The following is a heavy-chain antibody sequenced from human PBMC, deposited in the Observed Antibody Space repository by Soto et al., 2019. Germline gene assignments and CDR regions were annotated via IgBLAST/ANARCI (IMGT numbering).Heavy chain of an antibody. CDR3: ARVPHSSGWYPFDY. V-gene: IGHV3-7*01. D-gene: IGHD6-19*01. CDR2: IKQDGSEK. CDR1: GFTFSSYW. Sequence: GGSLRLSCAASGFTFSSYWMSWVRQAPGKGLEWVANIKQDGSEKYYVDSVKGRFTISRDNAKNSLYLQMNSLRAEDTAVYYCARVPHSSGWYPFDYWGQGTLVTVSS. J-gene: IGHJ4*02.